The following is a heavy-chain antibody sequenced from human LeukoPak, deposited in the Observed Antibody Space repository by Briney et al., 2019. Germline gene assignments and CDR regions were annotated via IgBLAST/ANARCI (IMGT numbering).Heavy chain of an antibody. D-gene: IGHD5-24*01. V-gene: IGHV4-34*01. CDR3: ARKGRRDAYNVWLPYYMDV. CDR1: GGSSSGYY. CDR2: INHSGST. Sequence: SETLSLTCAVYGGSSSGYYWSWIRQPPGKGLEWIGEINHSGSTNYNPSLKSRVTISVDTSKNQFSLKLTSVTAADTAVYYCARKGRRDAYNVWLPYYMDVWDKGTTVTVSS. J-gene: IGHJ6*03.